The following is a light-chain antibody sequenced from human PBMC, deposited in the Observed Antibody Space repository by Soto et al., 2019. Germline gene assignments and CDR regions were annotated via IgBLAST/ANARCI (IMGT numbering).Light chain of an antibody. V-gene: IGLV2-14*01. J-gene: IGLJ3*02. CDR2: EVY. CDR3: SSYTTSTTQV. CDR1: SSDVGGFDY. Sequence: QSALTQPASVSGSPGQSITMSCTGTSSDVGGFDYVSWYQQYPGKAPKLIITEVYKRPSGVSDRFSGSKSGNTASLTVSGLQAEDEAEYYCSSYTTSTTQVFGGGTKLTVL.